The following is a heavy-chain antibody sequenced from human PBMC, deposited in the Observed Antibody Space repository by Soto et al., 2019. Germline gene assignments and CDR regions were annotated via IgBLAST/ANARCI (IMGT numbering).Heavy chain of an antibody. CDR3: ARGGAGGYKISEDV. CDR2: IYYSGST. D-gene: IGHD6-25*01. V-gene: IGHV4-61*03. Sequence: PSETLSLTCTVSGGSVSSSSYYWTWIRQPPGKGLEWIGFIYYSGSTSYNPSLKGRVTISVDTAKNHFSLKMSSVTAADTAVYYCARGGAGGYKISEDVWGQGTTVTVSS. CDR1: GGSVSSSSYY. J-gene: IGHJ6*02.